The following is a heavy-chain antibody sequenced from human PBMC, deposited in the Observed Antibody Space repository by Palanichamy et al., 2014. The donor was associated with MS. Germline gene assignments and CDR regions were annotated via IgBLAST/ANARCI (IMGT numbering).Heavy chain of an antibody. D-gene: IGHD2-15*01. V-gene: IGHV4-31*03. Sequence: QVQLQESGPGLVKPSQTLSLTCTVSGGSISSIYYWSWIRQHPGKGLEWIGYIYYSGSTYYNPPLKSRVTISVDTSKNQFSLKLSSVTAADTAVYYCARRPPCSGGNCYHFDYWGQGTLVTVSS. CDR3: ARRPPCSGGNCYHFDY. J-gene: IGHJ4*02. CDR2: IYYSGST. CDR1: GGSISSIYY.